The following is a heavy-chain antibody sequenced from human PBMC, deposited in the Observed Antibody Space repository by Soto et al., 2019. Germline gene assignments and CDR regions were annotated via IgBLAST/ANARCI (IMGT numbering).Heavy chain of an antibody. CDR3: ARSSMIVVVITGPFDY. V-gene: IGHV6-1*01. J-gene: IGHJ4*02. CDR2: TYYRSKWYN. D-gene: IGHD3-22*01. Sequence: SQTLSLTCAISGDSVSSNSAAWNWIRQSPSRGPEWLGRTYYRSKWYNDYAVSVKSRITINPDTSKNQFSLQLNSVTPEDTAVYYCARSSMIVVVITGPFDYWGQGTLVTVSS. CDR1: GDSVSSNSAA.